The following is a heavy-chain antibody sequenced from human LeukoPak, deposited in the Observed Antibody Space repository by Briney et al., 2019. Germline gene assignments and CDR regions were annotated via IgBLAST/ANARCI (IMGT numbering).Heavy chain of an antibody. CDR1: GFTFSSYA. Sequence: PGGSLRLSCAASGFTFSSYAMSWVRQAPGKGLEWVSAISGSGGSTYYADSVKGRFTISRDNSKNTLYLQMNSLRADDTAVYYCARTIMGDTYGMDVWGHGTTVAVSS. CDR3: ARTIMGDTYGMDV. CDR2: ISGSGGST. J-gene: IGHJ6*02. D-gene: IGHD1-26*01. V-gene: IGHV3-23*01.